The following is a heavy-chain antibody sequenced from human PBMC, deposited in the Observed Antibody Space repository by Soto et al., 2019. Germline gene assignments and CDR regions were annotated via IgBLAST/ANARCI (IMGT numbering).Heavy chain of an antibody. CDR1: GGTFSSYA. CDR2: IIPIFGTA. CDR3: ARNQIVVVTASVYYYYGMDV. Sequence: SSVKVSCKASGGTFSSYAISWVRQAPGQGLEWMGGIIPIFGTANYAQKFQGRVTITADESTSTAYMELRSLRSEDTAVYYCARNQIVVVTASVYYYYGMDVWGQGTTVTVSS. D-gene: IGHD2-21*02. J-gene: IGHJ6*02. V-gene: IGHV1-69*13.